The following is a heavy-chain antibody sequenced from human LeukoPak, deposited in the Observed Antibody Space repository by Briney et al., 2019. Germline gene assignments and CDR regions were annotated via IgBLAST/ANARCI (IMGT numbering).Heavy chain of an antibody. V-gene: IGHV3-21*01. Sequence: GGSLRLSCEASGFTFTTYSMTWVRQAPGKGLEWVSIISSGSSAIFSADALKGRFTISRDDAKNLLYLDMNSLRAEDTAVYYCARDQTGTTYNLYAYWGQGTLVTASS. CDR1: GFTFTTYS. CDR2: ISSGSSAI. CDR3: ARDQTGTTYNLYAY. D-gene: IGHD1-1*01. J-gene: IGHJ4*02.